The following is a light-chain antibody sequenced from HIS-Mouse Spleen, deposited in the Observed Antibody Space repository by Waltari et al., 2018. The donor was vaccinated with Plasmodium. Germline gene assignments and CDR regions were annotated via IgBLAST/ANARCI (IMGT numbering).Light chain of an antibody. V-gene: IGLV3-10*01. CDR2: EDS. Sequence: SYELTQPPSVPVSLGQTARITRSGDALPKKYAYWSQQKSGQAPVLVIDEDSKRPSGIPERFSGSSSGTMATLTISGAQVEDEADYYCYSTDSSGNHRVFGGGTKLTVL. CDR3: YSTDSSGNHRV. CDR1: ALPKKY. J-gene: IGLJ3*02.